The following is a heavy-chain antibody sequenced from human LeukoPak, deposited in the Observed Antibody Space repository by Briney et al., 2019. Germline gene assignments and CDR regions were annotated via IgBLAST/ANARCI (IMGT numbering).Heavy chain of an antibody. J-gene: IGHJ3*02. V-gene: IGHV3-23*01. D-gene: IGHD1-26*01. Sequence: GGTLRLSCAASGFTFSSYAMSWVRQAPGKRLERVSAISGSGGSTSYADSVKGRFTICRDNSKNTLYLQMNSVRAEDTAIYDCAADGVGVLPDDALDIWGQGTKVTVSS. CDR1: GFTFSSYA. CDR3: AADGVGVLPDDALDI. CDR2: ISGSGGST.